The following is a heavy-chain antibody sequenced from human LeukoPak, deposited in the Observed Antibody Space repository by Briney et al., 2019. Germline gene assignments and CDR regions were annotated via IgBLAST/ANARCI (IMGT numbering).Heavy chain of an antibody. CDR3: ARGGDIVVISSRFYYMDV. CDR2: INHSGST. J-gene: IGHJ6*03. CDR1: GGSFSGYY. D-gene: IGHD2-2*01. V-gene: IGHV4-34*01. Sequence: SETLSLTCAVYGGSFSGYYWTWIRQPPGKGLEWIGEINHSGSTNYNTSLKNRVTISVDTSKNQFSLNLNSVTAADTAVYYCARGGDIVVISSRFYYMDVWGKGTTVTVSS.